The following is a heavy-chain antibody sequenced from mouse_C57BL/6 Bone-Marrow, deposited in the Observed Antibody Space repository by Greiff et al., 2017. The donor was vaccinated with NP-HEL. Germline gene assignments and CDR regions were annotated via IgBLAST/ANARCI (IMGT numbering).Heavy chain of an antibody. J-gene: IGHJ2*01. Sequence: QVQLQQSGAELVKPGASVKLSCKASGYTFTSYWMQWVKQRPGQGLEWIGEIDPSDSYTNYNQKFKGKATLTVDTSSSTAYMQLSSLTSEDSAVYYWARSGGLEYYFDYWGQGTTLTVSS. CDR1: GYTFTSYW. D-gene: IGHD1-1*02. CDR2: IDPSDSYT. CDR3: ARSGGLEYYFDY. V-gene: IGHV1-50*01.